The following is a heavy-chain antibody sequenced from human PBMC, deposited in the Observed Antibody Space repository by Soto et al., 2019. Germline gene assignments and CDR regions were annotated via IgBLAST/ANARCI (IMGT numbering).Heavy chain of an antibody. V-gene: IGHV1-69*02. CDR3: ASSYGSGYRAFDY. Sequence: QVQLVQSGAKVKKPGSSVRVSCKASGDTFTFNSINRVRQAPGLWLEWMGRINPILSMSNYAQRFQGRVTMTADKSTSTAYMELSSLRSEDTAMYYCASSYGSGYRAFDYWGQGALVTVS. CDR1: GDTFTFNS. CDR2: INPILSMS. D-gene: IGHD3-10*01. J-gene: IGHJ4*02.